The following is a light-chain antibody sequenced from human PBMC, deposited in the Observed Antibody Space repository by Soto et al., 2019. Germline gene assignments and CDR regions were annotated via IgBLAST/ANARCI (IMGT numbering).Light chain of an antibody. CDR2: NEV. V-gene: IGLV3-21*04. CDR3: HVWDSDSDHPL. Sequence: SYELTQAPSVSVAPGKTARITCGGNDIGRKSVHWYQQKAGQAPVLVIFNEVDRPSGIPERFSGSNSGNTATLTTTRVDAGDEADYYCHVWDSDSDHPLFGEGTKLTVL. J-gene: IGLJ2*01. CDR1: DIGRKS.